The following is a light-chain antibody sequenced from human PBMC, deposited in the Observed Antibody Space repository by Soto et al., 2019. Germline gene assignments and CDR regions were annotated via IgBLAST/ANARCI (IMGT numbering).Light chain of an antibody. CDR1: SSDVGGYNY. Sequence: QSVLTQPASVSGSPGQSITISCTGTSSDVGGYNYVSWYQQHPGKAPKLMIYEVSNRPSGVSNRFSGSKSGNTASLTISGLQAEDEADYYCRSYTSRSATYVFATGRKVIVL. J-gene: IGLJ1*01. CDR2: EVS. CDR3: RSYTSRSATYV. V-gene: IGLV2-14*01.